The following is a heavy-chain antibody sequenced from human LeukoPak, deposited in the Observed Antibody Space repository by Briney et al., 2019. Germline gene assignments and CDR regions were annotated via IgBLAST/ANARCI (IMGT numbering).Heavy chain of an antibody. CDR2: ISGGAGST. D-gene: IGHD1-26*01. CDR3: ARDRSYYEGFDY. J-gene: IGHJ4*02. V-gene: IGHV3-23*01. Sequence: GGSLRLSCAASGFTFSSYAMSWVRQAPGKGLELVSVISGGAGSTYYADSVKGRFTISRDNSKNTLYLQMNSLRAEDTAVYYCARDRSYYEGFDYWGQGTLVTVSS. CDR1: GFTFSSYA.